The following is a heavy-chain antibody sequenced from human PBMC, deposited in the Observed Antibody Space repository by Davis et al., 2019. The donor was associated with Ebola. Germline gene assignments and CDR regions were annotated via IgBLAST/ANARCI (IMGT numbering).Heavy chain of an antibody. D-gene: IGHD2-15*01. CDR2: IWYDGSNK. J-gene: IGHJ4*02. V-gene: IGHV3-33*08. CDR3: TTWWQLVDY. Sequence: GESLKISCAASGFTFSNYAMHWVRQAPGKGLEWVAVIWYDGSNKYYADSVKGRFTISRDNSKNTLYLQMNSLKTEDTAVYYCTTWWQLVDYWGQGTLVTVSS. CDR1: GFTFSNYA.